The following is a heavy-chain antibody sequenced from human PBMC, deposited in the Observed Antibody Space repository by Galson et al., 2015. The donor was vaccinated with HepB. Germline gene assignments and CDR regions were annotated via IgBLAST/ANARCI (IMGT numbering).Heavy chain of an antibody. CDR1: EFTVSKSH. J-gene: IGHJ4*02. CDR3: MATVLAPQGDY. V-gene: IGHV3-53*01. CDR2: VRSDGST. Sequence: SLRLSCAASEFTVSKSHMNWVRQAPGKGLEWVSVVRSDGSTHYADSVKGRFTISRDNSKNMVYHRMNSLRAEDTAVYYCMATVLAPQGDYWGQGTLITVSS. D-gene: IGHD5-24*01.